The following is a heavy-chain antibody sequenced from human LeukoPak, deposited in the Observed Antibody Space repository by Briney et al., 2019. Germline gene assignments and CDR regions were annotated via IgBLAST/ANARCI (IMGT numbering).Heavy chain of an antibody. CDR3: ARGYCSGGSCPNDY. CDR1: GGSLSSYY. V-gene: IGHV4-59*08. D-gene: IGHD2-15*01. CDR2: IYYTGST. J-gene: IGHJ4*02. Sequence: SETLPLTCTVSGGSLSSYYWGCIRQPPGKGLEWIGYIYYTGSTNYNPSLKSRVTISVDTSKNQFSLKLSSVTAADTAVYYCARGYCSGGSCPNDYWGQGTLVTVSS.